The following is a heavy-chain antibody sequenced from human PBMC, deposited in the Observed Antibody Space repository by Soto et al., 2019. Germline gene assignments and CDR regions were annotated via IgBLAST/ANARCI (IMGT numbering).Heavy chain of an antibody. CDR1: GFTFSKAW. CDR2: IKSKTDGGTT. V-gene: IGHV3-15*07. J-gene: IGHJ6*02. Sequence: GGSLRLSCAASGFTFSKAWMNWVRQAPGKGLEWVGRIKSKTDGGTTDYAAPVKGRFTISRDDSKNTLYLQMNSLKTEDTAVYYCTTDPKQQLVPEEPDYYGMGVWGQGTTVTVS. CDR3: TTDPKQQLVPEEPDYYGMGV. D-gene: IGHD6-13*01.